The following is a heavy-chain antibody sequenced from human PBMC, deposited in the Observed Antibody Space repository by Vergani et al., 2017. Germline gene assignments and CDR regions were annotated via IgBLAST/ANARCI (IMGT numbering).Heavy chain of an antibody. J-gene: IGHJ4*02. CDR2: ISSSSSYI. CDR3: ARGGLGSGSYVDY. Sequence: EVQLVESGGGLVQPGGSLRLSCAASGFTFSSYAMSWVRQAPGKGLEWVSSISSSSSYIYYADSVKGRFTISRDNAKNSLYLQMNSLRAEDTAVYYCARGGLGSGSYVDYWGQGTLVTVSS. V-gene: IGHV3-21*01. CDR1: GFTFSSYA. D-gene: IGHD1-26*01.